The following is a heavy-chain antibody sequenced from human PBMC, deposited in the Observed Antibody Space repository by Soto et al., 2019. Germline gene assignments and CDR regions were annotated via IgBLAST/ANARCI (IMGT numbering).Heavy chain of an antibody. V-gene: IGHV3-21*01. CDR1: GFTFSSYS. Sequence: EVQLVESGGGLVKPGGSLRLSCAASGFTFSSYSMNWVRQAPGKGLEWVSSISSSSSYIYYADSVKGRFTISRDNAKNARYLQMNSLRAEDTAVYYCARDLGGIAVAIDYWGQGTLVTVSS. CDR3: ARDLGGIAVAIDY. D-gene: IGHD6-19*01. CDR2: ISSSSSYI. J-gene: IGHJ4*02.